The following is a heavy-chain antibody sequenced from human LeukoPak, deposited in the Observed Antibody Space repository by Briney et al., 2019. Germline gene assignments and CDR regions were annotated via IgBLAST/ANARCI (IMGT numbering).Heavy chain of an antibody. V-gene: IGHV3-66*01. J-gene: IGHJ4*02. Sequence: GGSLRLSCAASGFTVSSNYMSWVRQAPGKGLEWVSVIYSGGSTYYADSVKGRFTNSRDNSKNTLYLQMNSLRAEDTAVYYCARAAAGTAFDYWGQGTLVTVSS. CDR2: IYSGGST. D-gene: IGHD6-13*01. CDR1: GFTVSSNY. CDR3: ARAAAGTAFDY.